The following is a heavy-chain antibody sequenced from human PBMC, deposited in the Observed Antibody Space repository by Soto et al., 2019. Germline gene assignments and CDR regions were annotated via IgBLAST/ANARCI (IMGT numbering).Heavy chain of an antibody. Sequence: SETLSLTCTVSGGSISSSSYYWGWIRQPPGKGLEWIGSIYYSGSTYYNPSLKSRVTISEDTSKNQFSLKLSSVTAADTAVYYCARVGDDFWSGSDYWGQGTLVTVSS. CDR3: ARVGDDFWSGSDY. CDR2: IYYSGST. V-gene: IGHV4-39*07. J-gene: IGHJ4*02. CDR1: GGSISSSSYY. D-gene: IGHD3-3*01.